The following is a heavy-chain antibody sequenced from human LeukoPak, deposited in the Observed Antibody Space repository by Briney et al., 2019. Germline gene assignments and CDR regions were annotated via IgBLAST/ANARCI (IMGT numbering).Heavy chain of an antibody. J-gene: IGHJ4*02. V-gene: IGHV1-24*01. CDR3: ARERWELRAFDY. CDR1: GYTLTELS. Sequence: ASVKVSCKVSGYTLTELSMHWVRQAPGKGLEWMGGFDPEDGETIYAQKFQGRVTMTRDTSISTAYMELSRLRSDDTAVYYCARERWELRAFDYWGQGTLVTVSS. CDR2: FDPEDGET. D-gene: IGHD1-26*01.